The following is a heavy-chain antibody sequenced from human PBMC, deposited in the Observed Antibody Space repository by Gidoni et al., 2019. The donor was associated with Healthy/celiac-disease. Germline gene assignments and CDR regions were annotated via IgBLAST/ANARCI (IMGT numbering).Heavy chain of an antibody. V-gene: IGHV3-33*01. CDR3: ARDGGGGSYCDY. J-gene: IGHJ4*02. CDR1: GFTFSSYG. D-gene: IGHD1-26*01. CDR2: IWYDGSNK. Sequence: QVQLVESGGGVVQPGRSLRLSCAASGFTFSSYGMHWVRQAPGKGLAWVAVIWYDGSNKYYADSVKGRFTISRDNSKNTLYLQMNSLRAEDTAVYYCARDGGGGSYCDYWGQGTLVTVSS.